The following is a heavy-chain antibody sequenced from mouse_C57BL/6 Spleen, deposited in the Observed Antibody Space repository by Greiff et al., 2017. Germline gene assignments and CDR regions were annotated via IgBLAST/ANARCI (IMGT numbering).Heavy chain of an antibody. CDR1: GYTFTGYW. Sequence: VQLQQPGAELVKPGASVTMSCKASGYTFTGYWIPWVKQRPGQGLEWIGDIYPGSGSTNYNEKFKSKATLTVDTSSSTAYMQLSSLTSEDSAVYYCARWEYCYAMDYWGQGTSVTVAS. V-gene: IGHV1-55*01. CDR3: ARWEYCYAMDY. J-gene: IGHJ4*01. CDR2: IYPGSGST. D-gene: IGHD4-1*01.